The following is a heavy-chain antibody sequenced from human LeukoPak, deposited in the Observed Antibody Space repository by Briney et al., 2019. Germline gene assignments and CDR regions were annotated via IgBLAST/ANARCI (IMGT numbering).Heavy chain of an antibody. CDR2: IYYSGST. CDR1: GGSISSYY. J-gene: IGHJ4*02. V-gene: IGHV4-59*01. D-gene: IGHD6-13*01. CDR3: ARDLRGWGSSWFDY. Sequence: SETLSLTCTVSGGSISSYYWSWIRKPPGKGLEWIGYIYYSGSTNYNPSLKSRVTISVDTSKNQFSLKLSSVTAADTAVYYCARDLRGWGSSWFDYWGQGTLVTVSS.